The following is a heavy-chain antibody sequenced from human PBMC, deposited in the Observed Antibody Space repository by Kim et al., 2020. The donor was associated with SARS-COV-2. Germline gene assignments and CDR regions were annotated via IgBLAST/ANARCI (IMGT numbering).Heavy chain of an antibody. CDR1: GFTFSSYS. D-gene: IGHD2-2*01. J-gene: IGHJ4*02. CDR3: ATRLERSYCSSTSCYRPLDY. CDR2: ISSSSSYI. Sequence: GGSLRLSCAASGFTFSSYSMNWVRQAPGKGLEWVSSISSSSSYIYYADSVKGRFTISRDNAKNSLYLQMNSLRAEDTAVYYCATRLERSYCSSTSCYRPLDYWGQGTLVTVSS. V-gene: IGHV3-21*04.